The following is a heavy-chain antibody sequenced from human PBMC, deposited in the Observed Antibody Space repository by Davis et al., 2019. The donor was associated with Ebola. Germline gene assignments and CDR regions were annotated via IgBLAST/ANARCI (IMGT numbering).Heavy chain of an antibody. CDR3: AKETCGGDCGRDY. CDR1: GFTFSSYS. Sequence: GESLKISCAASGFTFSSYSMNWVRQAPGKGLEWVSSISSSSSYIYYADSVKGRFTISRDNSKNTLYLQMNSLRAEDTAVYYCAKETCGGDCGRDYWGQGTLVTVSS. V-gene: IGHV3-21*01. J-gene: IGHJ4*02. D-gene: IGHD2-21*02. CDR2: ISSSSSYI.